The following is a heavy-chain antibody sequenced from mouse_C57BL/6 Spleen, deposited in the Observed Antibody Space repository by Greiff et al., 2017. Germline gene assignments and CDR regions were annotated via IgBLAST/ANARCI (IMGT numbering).Heavy chain of an antibody. D-gene: IGHD2-3*01. J-gene: IGHJ2*01. V-gene: IGHV1-76*01. Sequence: QVQLQQSGAELVRPGASVKLSCKASGYTFTDYYINWVKQRPGQGLEWIARIYPGSGNNYYNEKFKGKATLTAEKSSSTAYMQLSSLTSEDSAVYCGAIPVYGGYSYFDDWGQGTTLTVSS. CDR3: AIPVYGGYSYFDD. CDR1: GYTFTDYY. CDR2: IYPGSGNN.